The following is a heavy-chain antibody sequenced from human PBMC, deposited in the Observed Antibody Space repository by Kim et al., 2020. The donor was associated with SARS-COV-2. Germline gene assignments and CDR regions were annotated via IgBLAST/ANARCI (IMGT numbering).Heavy chain of an antibody. CDR3: ANARVVRGANDY. Sequence: YYADSVKGRFTISRDNSKNTLYLQMNSLRAEDTAVYYCANARVVRGANDYWGQGTLVTVSS. V-gene: IGHV3-23*01. J-gene: IGHJ4*02. D-gene: IGHD3-10*01.